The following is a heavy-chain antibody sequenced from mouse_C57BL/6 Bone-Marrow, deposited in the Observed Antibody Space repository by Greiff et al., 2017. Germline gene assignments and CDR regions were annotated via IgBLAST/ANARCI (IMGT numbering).Heavy chain of an antibody. V-gene: IGHV1-63*01. J-gene: IGHJ1*03. Sequence: LVESGAELVRPGTSVKMSCKASGYTFTNYWIGWAKQRPGHGLEWIGVINPNYGTTSYNQKFKGKATLTVDQSSSTAYMQLNSLTSEDSAVYYCARPLYYGSSFYWYFDVWGTGTTVTVSS. CDR2: INPNYGTT. CDR1: GYTFTNYW. CDR3: ARPLYYGSSFYWYFDV. D-gene: IGHD1-1*01.